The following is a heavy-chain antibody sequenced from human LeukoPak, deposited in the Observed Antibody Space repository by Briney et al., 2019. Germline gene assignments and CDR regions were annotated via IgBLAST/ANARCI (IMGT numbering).Heavy chain of an antibody. CDR1: GGTFNSYA. D-gene: IGHD3-22*01. J-gene: IGHJ4*02. V-gene: IGHV1-69*05. Sequence: ASVKVSCXASGGTFNSYAISWVRQALGQGLEWMGRIIPIFGTANYAQKFQGRVTITTDESTSTAYMELSSLRSEDTAVYYCARGVGYYDSSGYYYGWYFDYWGQGTLVTVSS. CDR3: ARGVGYYDSSGYYYGWYFDY. CDR2: IIPIFGTA.